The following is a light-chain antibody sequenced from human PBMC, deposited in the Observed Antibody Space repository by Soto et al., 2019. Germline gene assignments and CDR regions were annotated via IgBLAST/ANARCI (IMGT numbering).Light chain of an antibody. CDR1: QSVSSN. CDR3: QQYNNCGT. CDR2: GAS. Sequence: EIVMTQSPATLSVSPGERATLSCRASQSVSSNLAWYQQKPGQAPRLLIYGASTRATGIPARFSGSGSGTEFTLTISSLQSEDFAVYNCQQYNNCGTFGQGTKVEIK. J-gene: IGKJ1*01. V-gene: IGKV3-15*01.